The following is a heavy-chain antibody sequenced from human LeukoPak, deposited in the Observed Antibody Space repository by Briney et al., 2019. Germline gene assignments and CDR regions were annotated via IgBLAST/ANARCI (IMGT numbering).Heavy chain of an antibody. Sequence: GGSLRLSCAASGFTFTSYAKSWVRQAPGKGLEWVSAISGGGGTTYFADSVKGRFTISRDNSNNTLYLQMNSLRVEDTAVYYCAKEPHYYGSGSYLDHWGQGTLVTVSS. V-gene: IGHV3-23*01. CDR3: AKEPHYYGSGSYLDH. J-gene: IGHJ4*02. D-gene: IGHD3-10*01. CDR1: GFTFTSYA. CDR2: ISGGGGTT.